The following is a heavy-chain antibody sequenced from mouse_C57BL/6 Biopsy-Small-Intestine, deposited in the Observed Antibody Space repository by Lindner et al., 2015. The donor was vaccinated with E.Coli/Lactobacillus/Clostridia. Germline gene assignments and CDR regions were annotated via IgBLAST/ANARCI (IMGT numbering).Heavy chain of an antibody. CDR3: TREDYGSTYGWYFDV. Sequence: VQLQESGGGLVKPGGSLKLSCAVSGFTFSDFGMHWVRQAPEKGLEWVAFITSGSNAIYYADTVKGRFTISRDNAKNTLFLQMTSLRSEDTAMYYCTREDYGSTYGWYFDVWGTGTTVTVSS. CDR2: ITSGSNAI. D-gene: IGHD1-1*01. J-gene: IGHJ1*03. V-gene: IGHV5-17*01. CDR1: GFTFSDFG.